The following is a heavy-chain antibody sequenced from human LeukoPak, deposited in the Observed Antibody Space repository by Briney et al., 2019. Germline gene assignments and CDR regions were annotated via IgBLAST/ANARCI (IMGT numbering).Heavy chain of an antibody. CDR2: IYYSGST. V-gene: IGHV4-39*07. J-gene: IGHJ5*02. CDR3: AKGGPEASAGLTWFDP. D-gene: IGHD1-14*01. Sequence: SETLSLTCTVSGGSISSSSYYWGWIRQPPGKGLEWIGSIYYSGSTYYNPSLKSRVTISVDTSKNQFSLKLNYVTAADTAVYYCAKGGPEASAGLTWFDPWGQGTRVTVSS. CDR1: GGSISSSSYY.